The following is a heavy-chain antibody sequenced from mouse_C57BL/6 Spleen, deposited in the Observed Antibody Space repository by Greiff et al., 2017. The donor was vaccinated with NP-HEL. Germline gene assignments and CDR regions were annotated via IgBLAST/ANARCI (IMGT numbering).Heavy chain of an antibody. D-gene: IGHD1-1*01. CDR3: ARGDYYCSLYWYFDV. V-gene: IGHV1-55*01. CDR1: GYTFTSYW. J-gene: IGHJ1*03. Sequence: QVQLQQSGAELVKPGASVKMSCKASGYTFTSYWITWVKQRPGQGLEWIGDIYPGSGSTNYNEKFKSKATLTVDTSSSTAYMQLSSLTSEDSAVYYCARGDYYCSLYWYFDVWGTGTTVTVSS. CDR2: IYPGSGST.